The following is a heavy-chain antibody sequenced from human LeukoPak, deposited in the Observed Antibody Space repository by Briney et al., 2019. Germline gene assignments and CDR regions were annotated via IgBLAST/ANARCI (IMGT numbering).Heavy chain of an antibody. J-gene: IGHJ6*03. D-gene: IGHD2-21*01. Sequence: ASVKVSCKASGYTFTSYGISWVRQAPGQGLEWMGWISAYSGNTNYAQKLQGRVTMTTDTSTSTAYMELRSLRSDDTAVYYCARVRCGGDCFLYYYYYMDVWGKGTTVTVSS. CDR3: ARVRCGGDCFLYYYYYMDV. CDR1: GYTFTSYG. V-gene: IGHV1-18*01. CDR2: ISAYSGNT.